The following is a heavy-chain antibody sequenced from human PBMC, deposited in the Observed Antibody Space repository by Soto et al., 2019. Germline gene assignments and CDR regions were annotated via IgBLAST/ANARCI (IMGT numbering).Heavy chain of an antibody. Sequence: QVQLVQSGAEVKKPGASVRVSCKASGYIFTDYYIHWVRQAPGQGLEWMGWINPNNDDTRYAQKFRGRVTVTMDTSISTAYMDLSRLTSDDTAVYYCARDSAAGAGIGWDYCGQGTLVTVSS. J-gene: IGHJ4*01. D-gene: IGHD6-13*01. V-gene: IGHV1-2*02. CDR3: ARDSAAGAGIGWDY. CDR1: GYIFTDYY. CDR2: INPNNDDT.